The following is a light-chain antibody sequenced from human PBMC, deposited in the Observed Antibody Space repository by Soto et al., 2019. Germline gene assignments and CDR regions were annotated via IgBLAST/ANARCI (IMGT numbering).Light chain of an antibody. Sequence: QSALTQPASVSGSPGQSITISCTGTSSDVGGYNYVSWYQQHPGKAPKLMIYDVSNRPSGVSNRFSGSKSGNTASLTISGLQAKDEADYYCSSYTSSSTNYVFGTGTKLTVL. J-gene: IGLJ1*01. CDR2: DVS. V-gene: IGLV2-14*01. CDR1: SSDVGGYNY. CDR3: SSYTSSSTNYV.